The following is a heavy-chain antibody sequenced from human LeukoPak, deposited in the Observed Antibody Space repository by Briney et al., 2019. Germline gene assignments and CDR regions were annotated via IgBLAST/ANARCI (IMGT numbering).Heavy chain of an antibody. Sequence: ASVKVSCKVSGYTLTELSMHWVRQAPGKGLEWMGGFDPEDGETIYAQKFQGRVTMTEDTSTDTAYMELSSLRSEDTAVYYCARDDPRQRLTGDAFDIWGQGTMVTVSS. D-gene: IGHD6-25*01. J-gene: IGHJ3*02. CDR3: ARDDPRQRLTGDAFDI. V-gene: IGHV1-24*01. CDR2: FDPEDGET. CDR1: GYTLTELS.